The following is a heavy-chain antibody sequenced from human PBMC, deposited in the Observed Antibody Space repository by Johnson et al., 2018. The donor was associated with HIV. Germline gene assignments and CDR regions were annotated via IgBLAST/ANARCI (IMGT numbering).Heavy chain of an antibody. D-gene: IGHD6-13*01. J-gene: IGHJ3*02. Sequence: VQLVDPGGGLVQPGRSPILSCAASAFTCYDYARHWVRQAPGKGLEWVAGISCKSGSIGYADSVKGRFTISRDNAKNSLYLQMNSLRAEDTALYYCAKDGYSSSWYPYAFDIWGQGTMVTVSS. CDR2: ISCKSGSI. V-gene: IGHV3-9*01. CDR1: AFTCYDYA. CDR3: AKDGYSSSWYPYAFDI.